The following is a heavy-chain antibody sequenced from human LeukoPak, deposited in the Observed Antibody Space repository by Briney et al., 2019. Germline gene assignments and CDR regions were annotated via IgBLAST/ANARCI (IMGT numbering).Heavy chain of an antibody. J-gene: IGHJ2*01. CDR1: GFTFRSYD. CDR2: ISYDGSNR. D-gene: IGHD6-13*01. V-gene: IGHV3-30*18. CDR3: AQDSEIAAAGSYWYFDL. Sequence: GGSLRLSCAASGFTFRSYDMHWVRQAPGKGLQWVAVISYDGSNRYHTDSVKGRFTISRDNSKNTLYLQMSSLRAEDTAVYYCAQDSEIAAAGSYWYFDLWGRGTLVTVSS.